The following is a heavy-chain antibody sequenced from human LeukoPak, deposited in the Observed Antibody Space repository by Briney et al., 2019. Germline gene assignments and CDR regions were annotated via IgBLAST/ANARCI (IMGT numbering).Heavy chain of an antibody. V-gene: IGHV4-34*01. CDR3: ARGTNWGSDY. CDR1: GGSFSGYY. D-gene: IGHD7-27*01. J-gene: IGHJ4*02. Sequence: SETLSLTCAVSGGSFSGYYWSWIRQPPGKGLEWIGEINHSGSTNYNPSLKSRVTISVDTSKNQFSLKLRSVTAADTAVYYCARGTNWGSDYWGQGTLVTVSS. CDR2: INHSGST.